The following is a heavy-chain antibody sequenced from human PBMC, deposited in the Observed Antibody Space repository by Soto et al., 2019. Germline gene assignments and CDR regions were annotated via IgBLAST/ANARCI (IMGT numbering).Heavy chain of an antibody. CDR1: GLSITDSEMG. Sequence: QVTLKESGPVLVKPTETPTLRCTVSGLSITDSEMGVSWIRQPPGQPLEWLAHIDSSGEKSYRTCLKSRLAISKDTSKSQIVLTMTNMDPADTATYYCARRHLAVAVSPWFDPWGQGIPVTVSS. J-gene: IGHJ5*02. CDR2: IDSSGEK. D-gene: IGHD6-19*01. V-gene: IGHV2-26*01. CDR3: ARRHLAVAVSPWFDP.